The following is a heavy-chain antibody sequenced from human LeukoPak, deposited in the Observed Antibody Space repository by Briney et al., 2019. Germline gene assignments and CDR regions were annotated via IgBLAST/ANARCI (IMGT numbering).Heavy chain of an antibody. D-gene: IGHD3-22*01. CDR2: VRRTAYGATT. V-gene: IGHV3-49*04. Sequence: QPGRSPRLSCTASGFTFADYAMTWVRQAPGKGLEWVGIVRRTAYGATTEYAASVKGRFNISRDDSKNITYLQINSLKTEDTAVYYCTRDYYYDSSGHKGEDTFEIWGRGTIVTASS. CDR3: TRDYYYDSSGHKGEDTFEI. CDR1: GFTFADYA. J-gene: IGHJ3*02.